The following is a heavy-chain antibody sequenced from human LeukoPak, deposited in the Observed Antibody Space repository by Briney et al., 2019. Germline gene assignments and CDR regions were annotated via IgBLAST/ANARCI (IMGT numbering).Heavy chain of an antibody. CDR3: AKTRPLDSSSWSHGDY. D-gene: IGHD6-13*01. J-gene: IGHJ4*02. CDR1: GFTFSSYA. CDR2: ISGSGDST. Sequence: GGSLRLSCAASGFTFSSYAMSWVRQAPGKGLEWVSAISGSGDSTYYGDSVKGRFTISRDNSKNTLYLQMNSPRAEDTAVYYCAKTRPLDSSSWSHGDYWGQGTLVTVSS. V-gene: IGHV3-23*01.